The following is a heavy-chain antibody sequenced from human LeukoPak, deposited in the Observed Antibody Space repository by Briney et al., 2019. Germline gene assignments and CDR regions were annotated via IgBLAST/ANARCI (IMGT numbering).Heavy chain of an antibody. CDR1: GGSFSGYY. J-gene: IGHJ4*02. CDR3: ARGVHYYDYVWGSYSLFDY. D-gene: IGHD3-16*01. V-gene: IGHV4-34*01. CDR2: INHSGST. Sequence: SETLSLTCAVYGGSFSGYYWSWLRQPPGKGLEWIWEINHSGSTNYNPSLKSRVTISVDTSQNQFSLKLSSVTAADTAVYYCARGVHYYDYVWGSYSLFDYWGQGTLVTVSS.